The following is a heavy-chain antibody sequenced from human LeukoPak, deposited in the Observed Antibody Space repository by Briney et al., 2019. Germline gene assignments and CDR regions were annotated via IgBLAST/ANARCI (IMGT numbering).Heavy chain of an antibody. D-gene: IGHD6-19*01. CDR2: ISGSGGST. CDR1: GFTFITFA. Sequence: GGSLRLSCSASGFTFITFAMNWVRQAPGKGLEWVSAISGSGGSTYYADSVKGRFTISRHNSKNTLYLQMNSLRAEDTAVYYCAREGYSSGWYLDYWGQGTLVTVSS. V-gene: IGHV3-23*01. J-gene: IGHJ4*02. CDR3: AREGYSSGWYLDY.